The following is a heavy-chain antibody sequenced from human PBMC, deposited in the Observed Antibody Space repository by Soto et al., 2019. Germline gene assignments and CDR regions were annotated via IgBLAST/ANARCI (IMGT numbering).Heavy chain of an antibody. V-gene: IGHV1-24*01. D-gene: IGHD5-12*01. J-gene: IGHJ4*01. CDR3: ATVIVSTIPLDY. CDR2: SDPADGET. Sequence: QVQLVQSGAEVKRPGASVKVSCKVTGYNLNDLAIHWVRQAPGKGLEWMGGSDPADGETIYAQKFQGRVTMTEATSTDTAYMELSSLRSEDTAVYYCATVIVSTIPLDYWGHGTLVTVSS. CDR1: GYNLNDLA.